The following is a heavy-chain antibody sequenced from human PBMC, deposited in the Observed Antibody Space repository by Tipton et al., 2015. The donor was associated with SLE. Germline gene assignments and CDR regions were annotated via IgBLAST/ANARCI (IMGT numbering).Heavy chain of an antibody. J-gene: IGHJ3*02. D-gene: IGHD2-8*01. V-gene: IGHV4-31*03. CDR1: GDSISSGGYF. CDR3: ARDEDGVNTFDI. CDR2: VYYTGST. Sequence: TLSLTCTVSGDSISSGGYFWSWIRQRPGKGLEWIGYVYYTGSTYYNPSLKSRITISVDTSKNQFSLRLGSVTAADTAVYYCARDEDGVNTFDIWGQGTIVTVSS.